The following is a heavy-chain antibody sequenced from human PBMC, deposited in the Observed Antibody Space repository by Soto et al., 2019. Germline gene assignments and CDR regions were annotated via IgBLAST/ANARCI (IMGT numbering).Heavy chain of an antibody. Sequence: GGSLRLSCAASGFTFSSYWMHWVRQAPGKGLVWVSRINSDGSSTSYADSVKGRFTISRDNAKNTLYLQMNSLRAEDTAVYYCARTPRGYYYGSGSLDYWGQGTLVTVSS. CDR2: INSDGSST. D-gene: IGHD3-10*01. CDR1: GFTFSSYW. J-gene: IGHJ4*02. CDR3: ARTPRGYYYGSGSLDY. V-gene: IGHV3-74*01.